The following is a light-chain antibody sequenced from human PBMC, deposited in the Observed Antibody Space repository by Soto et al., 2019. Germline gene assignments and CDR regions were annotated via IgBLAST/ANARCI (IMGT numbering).Light chain of an antibody. J-gene: IGKJ1*01. CDR2: GAS. Sequence: EIGLTQSPGTLSLSPGERATLSCRASQSVSSSYLAWYQQKPGQAPRLLIYGASSRATGIPDRFSGSGSGTDFTLTISRLEPEDFAVYYCQQYGSSPKFGQGTKVDIK. CDR1: QSVSSSY. V-gene: IGKV3-20*01. CDR3: QQYGSSPK.